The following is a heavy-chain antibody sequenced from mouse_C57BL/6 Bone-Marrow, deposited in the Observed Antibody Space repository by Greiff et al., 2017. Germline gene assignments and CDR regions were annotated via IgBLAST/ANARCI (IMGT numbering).Heavy chain of an antibody. CDR3: TTRIYDGYYGFAY. CDR2: IDPENGDT. CDR1: GFNIKDDY. D-gene: IGHD2-3*01. V-gene: IGHV14-4*01. J-gene: IGHJ3*01. Sequence: EVMLVESGAELVRPGASVKLSCTASGFNIKDDYMHWVKQRPEQGLEWIGWIDPENGDTEYASKFQGKATITADTSSNTAYLQLSSLTSEDTAVYYCTTRIYDGYYGFAYWGQGTLVTVSA.